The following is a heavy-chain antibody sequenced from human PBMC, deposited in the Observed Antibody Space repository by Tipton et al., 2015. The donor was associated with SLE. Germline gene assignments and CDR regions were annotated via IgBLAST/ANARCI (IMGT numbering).Heavy chain of an antibody. Sequence: TLSLTCTVSGASISDHYWTWIRQPPGKGLEWIGYIYSSGRTTYTPSLKSRIAISVDTSTMQFSLRLTSVTAADTAVYYCGGGNYFDYYMDVWGKGTTVTVSS. CDR3: GGGNYFDYYMDV. D-gene: IGHD3-22*01. CDR2: IYSSGRT. CDR1: GASISDHY. J-gene: IGHJ6*03. V-gene: IGHV4-4*08.